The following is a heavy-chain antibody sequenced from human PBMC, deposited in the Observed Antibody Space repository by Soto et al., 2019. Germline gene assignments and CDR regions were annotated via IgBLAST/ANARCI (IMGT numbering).Heavy chain of an antibody. Sequence: PSETLSLICAVSGGSITSDPFSWNWVRQPPGKGLEWIGNIYHSGTTYYNPSLKSRVSISVDRSKNQFSLNLISVTAADTAVYYCARAGGNVAFDYWGQGTLVTVSS. CDR2: IYHSGTT. D-gene: IGHD1-26*01. CDR3: ARAGGNVAFDY. V-gene: IGHV4-30-2*01. CDR1: GGSITSDPFS. J-gene: IGHJ4*02.